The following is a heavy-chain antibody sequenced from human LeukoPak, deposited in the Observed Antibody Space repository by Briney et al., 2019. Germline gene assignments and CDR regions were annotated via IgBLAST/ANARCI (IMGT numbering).Heavy chain of an antibody. D-gene: IGHD6-19*01. CDR3: ARDGGFRIAVTDPFDY. V-gene: IGHV4-59*12. CDR1: GGSISSYY. CDR2: MYYSGST. Sequence: SETLSLTCTVSGGSISSYYWSWIRQPPGKGLEWIGSMYYSGSTYYNPSLKSRVTISVDTSKNQFSLKVRSVTAADTAVYYCARDGGFRIAVTDPFDYWGQGTLVTVSS. J-gene: IGHJ4*02.